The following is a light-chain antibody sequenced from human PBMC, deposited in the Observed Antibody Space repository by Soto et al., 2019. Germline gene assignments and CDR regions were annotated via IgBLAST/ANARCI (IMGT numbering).Light chain of an antibody. CDR3: HHYDSSPLT. CDR1: QSVSSSY. CDR2: GAS. V-gene: IGKV3-20*01. J-gene: IGKJ4*01. Sequence: EIVLTQSPGTLSLSPGERATLSCRASQSVSSSYLAWYQQKPGQAPRLLIYGASSRATGIPDRFSGSGSGTDFTLTVSRLEPEDFSVYYCHHYDSSPLTFGGGTTLEIK.